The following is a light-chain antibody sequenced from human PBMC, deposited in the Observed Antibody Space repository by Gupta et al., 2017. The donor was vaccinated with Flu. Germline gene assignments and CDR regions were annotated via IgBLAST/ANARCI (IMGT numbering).Light chain of an antibody. CDR1: NIATPS. J-gene: IGLJ1*01. CDR3: QVWDNRGV. V-gene: IGLV3-21*02. CDR2: DDF. Sequence: SYVLAPPSSVSVAPGQTATITCAAINIATPSVFWYQQKAGQAPRLVIYDDFVRPSGIPGRFSASNSGNMATLTIGGVEAGDEADYYCQVWDNRGVFGTGTKVTVL.